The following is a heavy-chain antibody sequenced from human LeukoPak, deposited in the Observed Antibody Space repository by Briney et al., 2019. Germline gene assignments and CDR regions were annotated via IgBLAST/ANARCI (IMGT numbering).Heavy chain of an antibody. V-gene: IGHV3-48*02. CDR3: AKVHGSGWYSDY. CDR2: ISSGGSHI. CDR1: GCTFRNYN. Sequence: GGSLRLSCAASGCTFRNYNMNWVRQAPGKGLEWVSYISSGGSHIDYADSVKGRFTISRDNTKNSLYLQMNGLRDGDTAVYYCAKVHGSGWYSDYWGQGTLVTVSS. J-gene: IGHJ4*02. D-gene: IGHD6-19*01.